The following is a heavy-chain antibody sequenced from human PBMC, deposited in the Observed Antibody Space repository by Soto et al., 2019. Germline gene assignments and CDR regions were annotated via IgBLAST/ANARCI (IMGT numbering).Heavy chain of an antibody. Sequence: SETLSLTCAVYGGSFSGYYWSWIRQPPGKGLEWIGEINHSGSTNYNPSLKSRVTISVDTSKNQFSLKLSSVTAADTAVYYCARARGGRTHYYYYGMDVWGQGTTVT. CDR3: ARARGGRTHYYYYGMDV. CDR1: GGSFSGYY. D-gene: IGHD3-10*01. CDR2: INHSGST. J-gene: IGHJ6*02. V-gene: IGHV4-34*01.